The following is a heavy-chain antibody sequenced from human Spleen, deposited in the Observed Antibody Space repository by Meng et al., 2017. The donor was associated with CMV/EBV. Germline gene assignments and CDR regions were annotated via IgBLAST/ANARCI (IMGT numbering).Heavy chain of an antibody. Sequence: SETLSLTCAVYGGSFSGYYWSWIRQPPGKGLEWIGEINHSGSTNYNPSLKSRVTISVDTSKNQFSLKLSPVTAADTAVYYCARRGSSSSGYWGPGTLVTVSS. CDR1: GGSFSGYY. V-gene: IGHV4-34*01. J-gene: IGHJ4*02. CDR3: ARRGSSSSGY. D-gene: IGHD6-6*01. CDR2: INHSGST.